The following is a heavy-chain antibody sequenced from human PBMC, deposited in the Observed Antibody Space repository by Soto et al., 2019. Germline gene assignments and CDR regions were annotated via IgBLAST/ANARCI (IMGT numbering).Heavy chain of an antibody. D-gene: IGHD1-1*01. CDR3: ARDETGPLYYYYYYGMDV. Sequence: GGSLRLLCADSGSTFSSYNMNWVGQSPGKGLEWVSSISSSSSYIYYADSVKGRFTISRDNAKNSLYLQMNSLRAEDTAVYYCARDETGPLYYYYYYGMDVWGQGTTVTVSS. V-gene: IGHV3-21*01. J-gene: IGHJ6*02. CDR1: GSTFSSYN. CDR2: ISSSSSYI.